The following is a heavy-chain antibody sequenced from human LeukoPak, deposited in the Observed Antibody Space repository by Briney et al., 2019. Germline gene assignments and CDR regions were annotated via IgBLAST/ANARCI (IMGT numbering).Heavy chain of an antibody. CDR1: GYIFSSYT. Sequence: GGSLRLSCSASGYIFSSYTMKWVHHAPGKGLEYVSAISSNGDTTYYATSVKGRFTISRDNSKDTLYLQVGSLRAEDTAVYYCARSVPAAMSAFDIWGQGTMVTVSS. CDR3: ARSVPAAMSAFDI. CDR2: ISSNGDTT. V-gene: IGHV3-64*01. J-gene: IGHJ3*02. D-gene: IGHD2-2*01.